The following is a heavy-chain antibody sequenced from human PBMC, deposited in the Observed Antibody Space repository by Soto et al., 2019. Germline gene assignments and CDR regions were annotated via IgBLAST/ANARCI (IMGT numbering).Heavy chain of an antibody. CDR2: IYYSGST. V-gene: IGHV4-61*01. D-gene: IGHD6-19*01. CDR3: ARAISSGYSSGWPPDY. CDR1: GGSVSSGSYY. Sequence: SETLSLTCTVSGGSVSSGSYYWSWIRQPPGKGLEWIGYIYYSGSTNYNPSLKSRVTISVDTSKDQFSLKLSSVTAADTAVYYCARAISSGYSSGWPPDYWGQGTLVTVSS. J-gene: IGHJ4*02.